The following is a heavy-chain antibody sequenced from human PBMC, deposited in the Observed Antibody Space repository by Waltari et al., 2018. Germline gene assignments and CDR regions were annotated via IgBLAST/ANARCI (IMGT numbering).Heavy chain of an antibody. Sequence: QVQLVESGGGVVQPGRSLRLSCAASGFTFSSYGMHWVRQAPGKGLEGVAVISYDGSNKYYADSVKGRFTISRDNSKNTLYLQMNSLRAEDTAVYYCASKLSIAATDYWGQGTLVTVSS. CDR1: GFTFSSYG. J-gene: IGHJ4*02. V-gene: IGHV3-30*03. CDR2: ISYDGSNK. CDR3: ASKLSIAATDY. D-gene: IGHD6-25*01.